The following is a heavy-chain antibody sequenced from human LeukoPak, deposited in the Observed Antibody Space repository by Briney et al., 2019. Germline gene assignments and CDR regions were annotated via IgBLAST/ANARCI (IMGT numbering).Heavy chain of an antibody. V-gene: IGHV3-30*14. D-gene: IGHD1-26*01. Sequence: GRSLRLSCAASRFTFTTYAVHWVRQAPGKGLEWVALISNDGSKKYYADSVKGRFTISRNNSKNTLFLQMNSLRAGDTAAYYCAGSRYSGSYFDYWGQGTLVTVSS. CDR1: RFTFTTYA. J-gene: IGHJ4*02. CDR2: ISNDGSKK. CDR3: AGSRYSGSYFDY.